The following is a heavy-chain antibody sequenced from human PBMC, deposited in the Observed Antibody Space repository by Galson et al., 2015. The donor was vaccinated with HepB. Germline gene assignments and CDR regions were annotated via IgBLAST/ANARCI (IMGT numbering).Heavy chain of an antibody. CDR2: INSDGSST. D-gene: IGHD3-22*01. CDR1: GFTFSSYW. CDR3: ASARSSGYVVVY. J-gene: IGHJ4*02. Sequence: SLRLSCAASGFTFSSYWMHWVRQAPGKGLVWVSRINSDGSSTSYADSVKGRFTISRDNAKNTLYLQMNSLRAEDTAVYYCASARSSGYVVVYWGQGTLVTVSS. V-gene: IGHV3-74*01.